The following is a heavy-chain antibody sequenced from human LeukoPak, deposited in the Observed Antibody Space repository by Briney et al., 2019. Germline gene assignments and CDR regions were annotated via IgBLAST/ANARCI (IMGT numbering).Heavy chain of an antibody. CDR2: ISGSGGST. Sequence: GGSLRLSCAASGFTFSSYAMSWVRQAPGKGLEWVSAISGSGGSTYYADSVKGRFTISRDNSKNTLYLQMNSLRAEDTAVYYCASCITMVYYYGMDVWGQGTTVTVSS. J-gene: IGHJ6*02. V-gene: IGHV3-23*01. D-gene: IGHD3-10*01. CDR1: GFTFSSYA. CDR3: ASCITMVYYYGMDV.